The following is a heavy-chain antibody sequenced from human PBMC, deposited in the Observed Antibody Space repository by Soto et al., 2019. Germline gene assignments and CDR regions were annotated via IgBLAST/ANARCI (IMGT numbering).Heavy chain of an antibody. CDR2: IYHSGST. CDR1: GVSISSYY. D-gene: IGHD2-15*01. Sequence: SETLSLTCTVSGVSISSYYWSWIRQPPGKGLEWIGYIYHSGSTNYNPSLKSRVTISVDTSKNQFSLKLGSVTAADTAVYYCAKYRGFCSGGSCPGDVLDYWGQGSLVTVYS. J-gene: IGHJ4*02. V-gene: IGHV4-59*08. CDR3: AKYRGFCSGGSCPGDVLDY.